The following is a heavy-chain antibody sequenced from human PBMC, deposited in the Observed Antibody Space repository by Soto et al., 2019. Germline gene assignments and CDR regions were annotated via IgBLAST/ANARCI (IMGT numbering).Heavy chain of an antibody. CDR1: GGSFSGYY. CDR3: ARDGFCTSTTCRVGNWFDP. D-gene: IGHD2-2*01. V-gene: IGHV4-34*01. Sequence: SETLSLTCVVYGGSFSGYYWSWIRQSPGKGLGWIGGINHRGSTNYNPSLESRVTISVDTSKNQFSLKLPSVTAADMAMYYCARDGFCTSTTCRVGNWFDPWGQGTLVTVSS. J-gene: IGHJ5*02. CDR2: INHRGST.